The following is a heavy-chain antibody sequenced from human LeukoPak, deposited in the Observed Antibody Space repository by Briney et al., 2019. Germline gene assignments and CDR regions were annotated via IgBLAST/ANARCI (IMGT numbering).Heavy chain of an antibody. J-gene: IGHJ4*02. V-gene: IGHV3-74*01. CDR3: ATLGSYFDY. CDR2: ISSDGSST. Sequence: GGSLRLSCAASGFTFSSYWMHWVRQAPGKGLVWVSRISSDGSSTNYADSVMGRFTVSRDNAENTLFLQMNSLRAEDTAVYYCATLGSYFDYRGQGTLVTVSP. D-gene: IGHD3-10*01. CDR1: GFTFSSYW.